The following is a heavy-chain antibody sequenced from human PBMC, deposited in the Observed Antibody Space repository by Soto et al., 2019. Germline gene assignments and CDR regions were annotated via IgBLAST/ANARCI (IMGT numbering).Heavy chain of an antibody. CDR1: GGTFSSYA. Sequence: GASVKVSCKASGGTFSSYAISWVRQAPGQGLEWMGGIIPIFGTANYAQKFQGRVTITADKSTSTAYMELSSLRSEDTAVYYCASGCSSTSFFDYWGQGTLVTVSS. V-gene: IGHV1-69*06. CDR2: IIPIFGTA. CDR3: ASGCSSTSFFDY. J-gene: IGHJ4*02. D-gene: IGHD2-2*01.